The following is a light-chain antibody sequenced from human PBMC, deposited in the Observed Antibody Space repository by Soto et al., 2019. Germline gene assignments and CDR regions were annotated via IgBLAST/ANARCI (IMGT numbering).Light chain of an antibody. V-gene: IGKV3-20*01. Sequence: EIVLTQSPGTLSLSPGERATLSCRASESVTSGHLAWYQQKPGQTPRLPIYGTSSRATDIPDRFSGSGSGTDFTLTISRLEPEDFAVYYCQYYGSSRNTFGQGTRLEIK. J-gene: IGKJ5*01. CDR1: ESVTSGH. CDR3: QYYGSSRNT. CDR2: GTS.